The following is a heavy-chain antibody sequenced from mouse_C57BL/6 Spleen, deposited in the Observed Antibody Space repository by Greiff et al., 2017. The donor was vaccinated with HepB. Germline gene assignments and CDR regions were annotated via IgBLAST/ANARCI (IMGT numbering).Heavy chain of an antibody. Sequence: EVKLMESEGGLVQPGSSMKLSCTASGFTFSDYYMAWVRQVPEKGLEWVANINYDGSSTYYLDSLKSRFIISRDNAKNILYLQMSSLKSEDTATYYCARGGYPYYFDYWGQGTTLTVSS. CDR2: INYDGSST. J-gene: IGHJ2*01. CDR3: ARGGYPYYFDY. CDR1: GFTFSDYY. D-gene: IGHD2-2*01. V-gene: IGHV5-16*01.